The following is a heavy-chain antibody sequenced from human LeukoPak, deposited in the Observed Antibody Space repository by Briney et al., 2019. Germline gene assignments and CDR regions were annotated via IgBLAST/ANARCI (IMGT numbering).Heavy chain of an antibody. CDR3: ARDLGDIVVVPSAFTLP. V-gene: IGHV1-18*01. CDR2: ISAYNGNT. CDR1: GYTFTSYG. J-gene: IGHJ5*02. Sequence: GASVKVSCKAYGYTFTSYGISWVRQAPGQVLEWMGWISAYNGNTNYAQKLQGRVTMTTDTSTSTAYMELRSLRSDDTAVYYCARDLGDIVVVPSAFTLPWGQGTLVTVSS. D-gene: IGHD2-2*01.